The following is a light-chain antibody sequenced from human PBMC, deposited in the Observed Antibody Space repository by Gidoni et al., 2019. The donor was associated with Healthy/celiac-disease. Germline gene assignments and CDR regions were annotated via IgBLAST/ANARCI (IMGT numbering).Light chain of an antibody. CDR2: AAS. Sequence: DIQVNQYTPSLSASVGDRVTINCRASQSISSYVNWYQQKPGKAPKLLIYAASSLQSGVPSRFSGSGSRTDFTLTICSLQPEDFATYYCQPSYSTPRTFGQXTKVEIK. CDR1: QSISSY. CDR3: QPSYSTPRT. J-gene: IGKJ1*01. V-gene: IGKV1-39*01.